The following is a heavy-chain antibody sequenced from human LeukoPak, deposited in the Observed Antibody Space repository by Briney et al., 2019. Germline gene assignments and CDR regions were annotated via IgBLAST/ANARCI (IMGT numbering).Heavy chain of an antibody. V-gene: IGHV4-30-2*01. CDR3: ARAGWVAAAGTGFDY. D-gene: IGHD6-13*01. Sequence: SETLSLTCAVSGGSISSGGYSWSWIRQPPGKGLEWIGYIYHSGSTYYNPSLKSRVTISVDRSKNQFSLKLSSVTAADTAVYYCARAGWVAAAGTGFDYWGQGTLGTVSS. CDR1: GGSISSGGYS. J-gene: IGHJ4*02. CDR2: IYHSGST.